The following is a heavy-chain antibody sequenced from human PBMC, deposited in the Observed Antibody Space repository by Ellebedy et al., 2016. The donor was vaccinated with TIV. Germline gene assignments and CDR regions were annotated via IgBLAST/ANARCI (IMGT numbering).Heavy chain of an antibody. V-gene: IGHV3-43D*03. CDR2: ISWDGGKT. CDR3: VKGTRKSVTTSLDY. D-gene: IGHD4-17*01. CDR1: GFTFDDFA. J-gene: IGHJ4*02. Sequence: PGGSLRLSCAASGFTFDDFAMHWVRQAPGKGLEWVSLISWDGGKTNYADSARCRFTISRDNGKDSLYLQMNSLRPEDTAFYYCVKGTRKSVTTSLDYWGQGTLVTVSS.